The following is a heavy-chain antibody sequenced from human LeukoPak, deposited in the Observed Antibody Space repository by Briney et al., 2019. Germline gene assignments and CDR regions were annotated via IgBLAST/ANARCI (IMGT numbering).Heavy chain of an antibody. J-gene: IGHJ4*02. CDR1: GFTFSDYY. V-gene: IGHV3-48*01. CDR3: ARDRLGRGVNDY. CDR2: ISSGSSII. Sequence: GGSLRLSCAASGFTFSDYYMNWVRQAPGQGLEWVSYISSGSSIIYYADSVKGRFTISRDNAKNSLYLQMNSLRAENTAVYYCARDRLGRGVNDYWGQGTLVTVSS. D-gene: IGHD2-21*01.